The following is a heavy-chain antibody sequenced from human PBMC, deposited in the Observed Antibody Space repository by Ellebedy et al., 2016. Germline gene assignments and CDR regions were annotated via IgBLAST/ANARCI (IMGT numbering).Heavy chain of an antibody. V-gene: IGHV3-9*01. CDR3: AKDFVRGLGRGNCFEY. D-gene: IGHD3-10*02. J-gene: IGHJ4*02. CDR2: ISWSSGIR. CDR1: GFTFDNYA. Sequence: GGSLRLXXTASGFTFDNYAMHWVRQAPGKGLEWVSGISWSSGIRDYADSVKGRFTISRDNAKNSLYLQMNSLRVEDTALYFCAKDFVRGLGRGNCFEYWGQGTPVSASS.